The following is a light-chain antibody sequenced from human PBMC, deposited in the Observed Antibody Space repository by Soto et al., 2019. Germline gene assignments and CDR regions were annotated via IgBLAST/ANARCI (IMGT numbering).Light chain of an antibody. CDR3: LQHNVFPRT. CDR2: SSS. V-gene: IGKV1-17*01. CDR1: QAIRHD. J-gene: IGKJ1*01. Sequence: YSPSASVGDRVTITSRASQAIRHDLAWYQQKPGRAPKRLIYSSSSLQSGVPSRFSGRGSGTEFTLTISSLQPEDFATYYCLQHNVFPRTFGQGTKVDIK.